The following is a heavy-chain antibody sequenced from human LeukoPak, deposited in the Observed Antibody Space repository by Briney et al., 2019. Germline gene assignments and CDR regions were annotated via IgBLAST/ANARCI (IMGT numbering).Heavy chain of an antibody. J-gene: IGHJ4*02. CDR2: ISSSGSTI. Sequence: QPGGSLRLSCAASGFTFSTYEMNWVRQAPGKGLEWVSYISSSGSTIYYADSVEGRFTISRDNAKNSLYLQMNSLRAEDTSVYYCATVEKKYYCDTSSYFDYWGQGTLVTVSS. D-gene: IGHD3-22*01. V-gene: IGHV3-48*03. CDR3: ATVEKKYYCDTSSYFDY. CDR1: GFTFSTYE.